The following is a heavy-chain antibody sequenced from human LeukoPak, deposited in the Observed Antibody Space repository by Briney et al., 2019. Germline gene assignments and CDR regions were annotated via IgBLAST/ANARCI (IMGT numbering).Heavy chain of an antibody. CDR2: ISGSGGST. CDR1: GFNFGSYA. V-gene: IGHV3-23*01. CDR3: ARGGGYSYGSFDY. Sequence: GGSLRLSCAASGFNFGSYAMSWVRQAPGKGLEWVSVISGSGGSTYYADSVQGRFTVSRDNSKNTLFLQMNSVRAEDTAVYYCARGGGYSYGSFDYWGQGTLVTVSS. D-gene: IGHD5-18*01. J-gene: IGHJ4*02.